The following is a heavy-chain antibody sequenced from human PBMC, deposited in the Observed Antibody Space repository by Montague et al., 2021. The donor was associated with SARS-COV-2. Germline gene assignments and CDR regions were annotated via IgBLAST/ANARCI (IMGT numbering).Heavy chain of an antibody. CDR3: AGQSASSPFDH. Sequence: SETLSLTCSVSGGSISTSNYYWGWIRQPPGKGLEWIGSVYYSGSTYYXPPLKSRVTVSVDTSKNQFSLKLSSVTAADTAVYFCAGQSASSPFDHWGQGTLVTVSS. CDR1: GGSISTSNYY. CDR2: VYYSGST. V-gene: IGHV4-39*01. D-gene: IGHD6-13*01. J-gene: IGHJ4*02.